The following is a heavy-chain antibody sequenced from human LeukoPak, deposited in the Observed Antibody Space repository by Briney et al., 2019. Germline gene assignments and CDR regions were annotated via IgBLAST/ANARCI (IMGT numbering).Heavy chain of an antibody. V-gene: IGHV3-15*01. CDR3: AKSYDFWTRGAFDI. CDR2: IKSKTDGGTT. CDR1: GFTFSNAW. Sequence: GGSLRLSCAASGFTFSNAWMSWVRQAPGKGLEWVGRIKSKTDGGTTDYAAPVKGRFTISRDDSKNTLYLQMNSLRAEDTAVYYCAKSYDFWTRGAFDIWGQGTMVTVSS. J-gene: IGHJ3*02. D-gene: IGHD3-3*01.